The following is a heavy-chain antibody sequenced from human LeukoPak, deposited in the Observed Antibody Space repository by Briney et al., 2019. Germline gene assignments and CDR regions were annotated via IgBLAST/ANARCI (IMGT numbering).Heavy chain of an antibody. D-gene: IGHD6-13*01. V-gene: IGHV4-34*01. CDR1: GGSFTKHQ. CDR3: ARVAGYSSNWYYFDY. CDR2: INDGGST. J-gene: IGHJ4*02. Sequence: PSETLSLTCAVYGGSFTKHQWSWIRQPPGKGLEWIGAINDGGSTNYNPSLKSRFTISKDTSKNQFSLKLNSVTAADTAVYYCARVAGYSSNWYYFDYWGQGTLVTVSS.